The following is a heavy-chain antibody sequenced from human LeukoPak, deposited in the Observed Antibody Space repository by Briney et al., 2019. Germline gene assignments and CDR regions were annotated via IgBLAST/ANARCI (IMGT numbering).Heavy chain of an antibody. J-gene: IGHJ4*02. D-gene: IGHD1-26*01. V-gene: IGHV3-33*01. CDR1: GFTFSTYA. CDR2: IWYDGSKE. CDR3: ARAGSSLVDFDY. Sequence: PGRSLRLSCAASGFTFSTYAMHWVRQAPGKGLEWVATIWYDGSKEYYADSVKGRFTISRDNPKNTLYLQMNSLRVDETAVYFCARAGSSLVDFDYWGQGTLVTVSS.